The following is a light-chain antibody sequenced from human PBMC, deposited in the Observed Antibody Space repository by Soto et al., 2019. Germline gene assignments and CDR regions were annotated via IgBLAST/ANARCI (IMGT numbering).Light chain of an antibody. Sequence: IVMTQSPGTLAVSPGDTATLSCRASQSLGGNLAWYQQKPGQAPRLLIYGASSRATGIPDRFSGSGSGTEFTLTISSLQSEDFAVYYCQQYYRWPQTFGQGTKVDIK. J-gene: IGKJ1*01. CDR2: GAS. CDR1: QSLGGN. CDR3: QQYYRWPQT. V-gene: IGKV3D-15*01.